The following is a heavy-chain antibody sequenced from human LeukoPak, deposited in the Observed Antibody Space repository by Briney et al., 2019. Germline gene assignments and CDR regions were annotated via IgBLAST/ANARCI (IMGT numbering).Heavy chain of an antibody. J-gene: IGHJ6*02. CDR2: IYTSGST. V-gene: IGHV4-4*07. Sequence: SETLSLTCTVSGGSISCYYWSWIRQPAGKGLEWIGRIYTSGSTNYNQSLKSRVTMTVDTSNNPFSLQLSSVTAEDTAVYYCASPRLVAGRWGYYYNGIDVWGQGNTGTGSS. D-gene: IGHD6-19*01. CDR1: GGSISCYY. CDR3: ASPRLVAGRWGYYYNGIDV.